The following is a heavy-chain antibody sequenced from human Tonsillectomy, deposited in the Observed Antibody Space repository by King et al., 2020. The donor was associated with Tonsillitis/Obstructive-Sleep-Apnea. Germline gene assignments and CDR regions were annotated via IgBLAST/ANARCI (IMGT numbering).Heavy chain of an antibody. CDR3: ATGGLPATIRVDYYYYYLDV. CDR2: IIPIPGIA. J-gene: IGHJ6*03. V-gene: IGHV1-69*09. D-gene: IGHD2-2*02. CDR1: GGTFSSYA. Sequence: VQLVQSGAEVKKTGSSVRVSCKASGGTFSSYAISWVRQSPGQGLEWMGRIIPIPGIAHYAQKFQGRVTIAADKSTGSAYMELSSLRSEDTAVYYCATGGLPATIRVDYYYYYLDVWGKGTMVTVSS.